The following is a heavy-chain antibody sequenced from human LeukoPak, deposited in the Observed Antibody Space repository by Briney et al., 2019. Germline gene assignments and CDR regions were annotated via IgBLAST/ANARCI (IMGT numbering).Heavy chain of an antibody. CDR1: GFTFSSYG. CDR3: AKGDTLVRGVLVHFDY. J-gene: IGHJ4*02. D-gene: IGHD3-10*01. V-gene: IGHV3-30*02. CDR2: IRYDGSNK. Sequence: QPGGSLRLSCAASGFTFSSYGMHWVRQAPGKGLEWVAFIRYDGSNKYYADSVKGRFTISRDNSKNMLYLQMNSLRIEDTAVYYCAKGDTLVRGVLVHFDYWGQGTLVTVFS.